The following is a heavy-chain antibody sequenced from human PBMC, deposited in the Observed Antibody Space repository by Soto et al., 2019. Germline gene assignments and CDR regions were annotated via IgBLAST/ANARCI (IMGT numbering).Heavy chain of an antibody. D-gene: IGHD2-15*01. CDR3: ARGCSGGSRYSAYYSGMDV. Sequence: AVKVSCKAPGGTFSSYAISWVLQAPGRGLEWMGGITPIFGTANYAQKFQGRVTITADESTSTAYMELSSLSSQDTAVYYCARGCSGGSRYSAYYSGMDVWGQGTPVTVSS. CDR1: GGTFSSYA. V-gene: IGHV1-69*13. CDR2: ITPIFGTA. J-gene: IGHJ6*02.